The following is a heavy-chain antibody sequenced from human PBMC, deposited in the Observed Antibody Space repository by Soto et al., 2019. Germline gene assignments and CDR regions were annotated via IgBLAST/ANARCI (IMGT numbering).Heavy chain of an antibody. Sequence: EVQLVESGGGLVKPGGSLRLSCVVSGFNFRSHSMNWVRQAPGKGLEWVSSISSGSSYIYYADSVRGRFTVSRDNGKNSLYLQMNGLRAEYTAVYYGARDIVSTTETYWGQGTLVTVSS. CDR2: ISSGSSYI. V-gene: IGHV3-21*01. CDR1: GFNFRSHS. D-gene: IGHD5-12*01. J-gene: IGHJ4*02. CDR3: ARDIVSTTETY.